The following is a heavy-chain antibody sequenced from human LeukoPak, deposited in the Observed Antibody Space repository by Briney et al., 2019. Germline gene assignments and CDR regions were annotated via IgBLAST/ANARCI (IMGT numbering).Heavy chain of an antibody. CDR2: IWPGGARA. CDR3: VRDRNNTYFDY. CDR1: GFAFGIYG. J-gene: IGHJ4*02. V-gene: IGHV3-33*01. Sequence: GRSLRLSCTASGFAFGIYGMRWVRQDTGKGLEWVAFIWPGGARAFYADSVNGRFTISSDDSNNTVYLHMDRLKAEHTALYYCVRDRNNTYFDYWGQGTLLTVSS. D-gene: IGHD1-14*01.